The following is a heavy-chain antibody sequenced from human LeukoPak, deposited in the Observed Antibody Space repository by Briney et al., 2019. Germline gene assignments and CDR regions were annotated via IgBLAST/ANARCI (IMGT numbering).Heavy chain of an antibody. CDR2: FIPIFGTA. V-gene: IGHV1-69*06. D-gene: IGHD3-10*01. CDR1: GNSFKKYA. CDR3: TRGGFGELYHFDY. J-gene: IGHJ4*02. Sequence: ASVKASCKASGNSFKKYAITWVRQAPGQGLEWMGEFIPIFGTAKYAKKFQGRVTITADKSTSTAYMDLNSLRSEDTAVYYCTRGGFGELYHFDYWGQGTLVTVSS.